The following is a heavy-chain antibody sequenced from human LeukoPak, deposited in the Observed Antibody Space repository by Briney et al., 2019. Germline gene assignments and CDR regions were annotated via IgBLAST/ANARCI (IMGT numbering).Heavy chain of an antibody. Sequence: ASVKVSCKASGYTFTGYHMHWVRQAPGQGLEWMGWINPNSGGTNYAQKFQGRVTMTRDTSISTAYMELSRLRSDDTAVYYCARDINGYCSSTSCFNWFDPWGQGTLVTVSS. CDR1: GYTFTGYH. CDR2: INPNSGGT. D-gene: IGHD2-2*01. V-gene: IGHV1-2*02. CDR3: ARDINGYCSSTSCFNWFDP. J-gene: IGHJ5*02.